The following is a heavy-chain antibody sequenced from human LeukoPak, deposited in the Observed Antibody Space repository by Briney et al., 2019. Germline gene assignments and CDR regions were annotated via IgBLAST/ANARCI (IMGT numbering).Heavy chain of an antibody. V-gene: IGHV1-69*13. CDR1: GGTFSSYA. D-gene: IGHD3-22*01. CDR2: IIPIFGTA. CDR3: ARVGGYYDSTAPFDY. J-gene: IGHJ4*02. Sequence: ASVKVSCKASGGTFSSYAISWVRQAPGQGLEWMGGIIPIFGTANYAQKFQGRVTITADESTSTAYMELSSLRSEDTAVYYCARVGGYYDSTAPFDYWGQGTLVTVSS.